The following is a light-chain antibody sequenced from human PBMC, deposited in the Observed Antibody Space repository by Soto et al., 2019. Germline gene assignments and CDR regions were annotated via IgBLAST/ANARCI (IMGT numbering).Light chain of an antibody. Sequence: EIVLTQSPGTLSLSPGQRAPLSCRASQSVSNYLAWYPQKPGQAPRLLIYDTSSRASGIPDRFSGSGSGTDFTLTISRLETEDFAVFYCQQYGTSEVIFGQGTRLEIK. CDR3: QQYGTSEVI. V-gene: IGKV3-20*01. CDR1: QSVSNY. CDR2: DTS. J-gene: IGKJ5*01.